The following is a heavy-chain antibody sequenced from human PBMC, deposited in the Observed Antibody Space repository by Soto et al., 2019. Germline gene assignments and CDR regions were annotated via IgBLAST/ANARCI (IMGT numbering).Heavy chain of an antibody. J-gene: IGHJ5*02. CDR3: ARGGGYSNNWYPDWFDP. CDR2: IYHSGST. CDR1: GASISSSDW. Sequence: QVQLQESGPGLVKPSGTLSLTCAVSGASISSSDWWTWVRQPPGKGLEWIGEIYHSGSTNYNPSLTSRVTISVDKSKNQFSLKLSSVTAADTAVYYCARGGGYSNNWYPDWFDPWGQGTLVTVSS. D-gene: IGHD6-13*01. V-gene: IGHV4-4*02.